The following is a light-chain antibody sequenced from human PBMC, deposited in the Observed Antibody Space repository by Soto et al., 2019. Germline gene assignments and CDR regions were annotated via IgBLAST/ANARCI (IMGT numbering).Light chain of an antibody. CDR1: QSVVNY. J-gene: IGKJ4*01. CDR3: QQRSNWPLT. Sequence: EIVLTQSPVTLSLSSGEGATLSCRASQSVVNYLAWYQLKPGQAPRLLIYDASKRATGIPARFSGSGYGTDFTLTISGLEPEDFAVYYCQQRSNWPLTFGGGTKVELK. CDR2: DAS. V-gene: IGKV3-11*01.